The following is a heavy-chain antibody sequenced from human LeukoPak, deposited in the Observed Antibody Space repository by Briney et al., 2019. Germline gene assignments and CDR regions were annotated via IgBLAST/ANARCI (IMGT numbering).Heavy chain of an antibody. CDR1: GGSFSDYF. CDR2: INHSGST. J-gene: IGHJ3*02. V-gene: IGHV4-34*01. D-gene: IGHD3-10*01. CDR3: AKSNGYGLVDI. Sequence: PSETLSLTCAVYGGSFSDYFWNWIRQSPGKGLEWIGEINHSGSTNYNPSLKSRVTISLDTSRNQFSLKLNSVTAADTAVYYCAKSNGYGLVDIWGQGTMVTVSS.